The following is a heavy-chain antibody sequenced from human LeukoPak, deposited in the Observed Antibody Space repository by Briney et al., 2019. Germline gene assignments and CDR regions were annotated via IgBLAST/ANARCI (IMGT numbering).Heavy chain of an antibody. CDR1: GFTFSSYW. J-gene: IGHJ5*02. D-gene: IGHD3-10*01. Sequence: GGSLRLSCAASGFTFSSYWMSWVRQAPGKGLEWVANIKHDGSEKYYVDSVKGRFTISRDNAKNSLYLQLNSLRAEDTAVYYCARRLGLGFGEYSNNWFDPWGQGTLVTVSS. V-gene: IGHV3-7*01. CDR2: IKHDGSEK. CDR3: ARRLGLGFGEYSNNWFDP.